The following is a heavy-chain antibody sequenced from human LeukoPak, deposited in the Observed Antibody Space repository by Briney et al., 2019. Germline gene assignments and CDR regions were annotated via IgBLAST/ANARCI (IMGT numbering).Heavy chain of an antibody. D-gene: IGHD3-22*01. CDR2: IIHNGTT. CDR3: ARMFDSVGYYYPFDY. J-gene: IGHJ4*02. CDR1: GGSLSGYF. V-gene: IGHV4-34*12. Sequence: PSETLSLTCAVYGGSLSGYFWSWIRQSPGKGLEWIGEIIHNGTTNYNPSLKSRVTISGDTSKNQFSLNLISVTAADTAVYYCARMFDSVGYYYPFDYWGQGTLVTVSS.